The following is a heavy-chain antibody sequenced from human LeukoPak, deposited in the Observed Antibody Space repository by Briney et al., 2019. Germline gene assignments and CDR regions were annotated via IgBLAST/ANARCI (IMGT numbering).Heavy chain of an antibody. D-gene: IGHD6-19*01. CDR3: ARLGIWEVAGKGY. Sequence: ASVKVSCKASGYTFTSYYMHWVRQAPGQGLEWMGIINRSGGSTSYAQKFQGRVTMTRDTSTSTVYMELSSLRAEDTAVYYCARLGIWEVAGKGYWGQGTLVTVSS. J-gene: IGHJ4*02. CDR2: INRSGGST. V-gene: IGHV1-46*01. CDR1: GYTFTSYY.